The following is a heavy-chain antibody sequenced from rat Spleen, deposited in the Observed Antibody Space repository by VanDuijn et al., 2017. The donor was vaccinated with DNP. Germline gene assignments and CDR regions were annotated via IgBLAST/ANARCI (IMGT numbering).Heavy chain of an antibody. CDR1: GFIFSDYA. CDR3: ASRPPPTRGPFDY. CDR2: IIYDGSST. V-gene: IGHV5-17*01. Sequence: EVQLVESGGGLVQPGRSLKISCAASGFIFSDYAMAWFRQTPKKGLEWVATIIYDGSSTYYRDSVKGRFTISRDNAKSTLYLQMDSLRSEDTATYYCASRPPPTRGPFDYWGQGVMVTVSS. D-gene: IGHD1-4*01. J-gene: IGHJ2*01.